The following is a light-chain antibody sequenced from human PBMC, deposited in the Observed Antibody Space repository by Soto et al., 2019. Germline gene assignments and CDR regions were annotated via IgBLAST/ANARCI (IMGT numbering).Light chain of an antibody. J-gene: IGLJ1*01. Sequence: QSVLTQPPSASGTPGQRVTISCSGSSSNIGSNSVYCHQQLPGTAPKLLIYRNNQRPSWVPDRFSDSKSGTSSSLAISGLRSEDAADYYCAAGDDSLSAYVFGTGTKLTVL. V-gene: IGLV1-47*01. CDR1: SSNIGSNS. CDR3: AAGDDSLSAYV. CDR2: RNN.